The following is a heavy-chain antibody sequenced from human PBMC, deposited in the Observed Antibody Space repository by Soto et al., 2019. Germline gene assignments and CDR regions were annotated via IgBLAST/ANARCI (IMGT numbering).Heavy chain of an antibody. CDR1: GASLSSGEHY. CDR3: AGPTLDFELCS. D-gene: IGHD3-9*01. Sequence: QVRLQESGPGLVKPSETLSLTCSVSGASLSSGEHYWNWIRQPPGKGLEWIGYIYFDGNAYYHPSPKSRFTISMDKLKTLLSLRTTSVTAAVTAVYYCAGPTLDFELCSWGHGTLVTVSS. CDR2: IYFDGNA. J-gene: IGHJ5*01. V-gene: IGHV4-30-4*01.